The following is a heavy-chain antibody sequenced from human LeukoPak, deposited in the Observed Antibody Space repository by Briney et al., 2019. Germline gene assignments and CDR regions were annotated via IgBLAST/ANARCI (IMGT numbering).Heavy chain of an antibody. D-gene: IGHD4/OR15-4a*01. CDR1: GSTFSSYS. Sequence: GGSLRLSCAASGSTFSSYSMNWVRQAPGQGLEWVAFMGSRTGNIYYADSVKGRFSISRDNAKDSVYLQMNSLRADDTAVYYCARETEPLDYGDSTNLDYWGQGTLVTVSS. CDR3: ARETEPLDYGDSTNLDY. CDR2: MGSRTGNI. J-gene: IGHJ4*02. V-gene: IGHV3-21*01.